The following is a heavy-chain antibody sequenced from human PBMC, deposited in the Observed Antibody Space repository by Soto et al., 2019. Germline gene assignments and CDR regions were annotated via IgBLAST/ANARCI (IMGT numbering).Heavy chain of an antibody. V-gene: IGHV3-74*01. J-gene: IGHJ2*01. D-gene: IGHD2-2*01. CDR3: ASLTTLATYLDL. CDR2: INLDGSDT. CDR1: GFTFTHYW. Sequence: EVQLVESGGGLVQPGGSLRLSCAAPGFTFTHYWIHWVRQIPGKGLVWVSHINLDGSDTNYADSVKGRFTISRDNAKDTVNLQMNSLRAEDTAVYYCASLTTLATYLDLWGRGTLVTVSS.